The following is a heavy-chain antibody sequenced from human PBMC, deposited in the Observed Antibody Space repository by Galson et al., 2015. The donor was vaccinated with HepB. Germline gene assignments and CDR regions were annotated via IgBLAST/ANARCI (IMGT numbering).Heavy chain of an antibody. CDR1: GFTFGSYR. J-gene: IGHJ6*02. D-gene: IGHD3-16*01. Sequence: SLRLSCAASGFTFGSYRMHWVRQAPGKGLVWVSRIKSDGSNTTYADSVKGRFTISRDNAKNTLYLQMNSLRAEDTAVYYCAREPRFYYGMDVWGQGTTVTVSS. CDR2: IKSDGSNT. V-gene: IGHV3-74*01. CDR3: AREPRFYYGMDV.